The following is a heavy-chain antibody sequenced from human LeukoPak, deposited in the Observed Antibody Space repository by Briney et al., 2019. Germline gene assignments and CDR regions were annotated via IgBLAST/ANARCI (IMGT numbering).Heavy chain of an antibody. CDR2: INHSGST. J-gene: IGHJ3*02. V-gene: IGHV4-34*01. CDR3: ARVEGYCSGGSCPRAFDI. CDR1: GGSFSGYY. Sequence: SETLSLTCAVYGGSFSGYYWSWIRQPPGKGLEWIGEINHSGSTNYNPSLKSRVTISVDTSKNQFSLKLSSVTAADTAVYYCARVEGYCSGGSCPRAFDIWGQGTMVTVSS. D-gene: IGHD2-15*01.